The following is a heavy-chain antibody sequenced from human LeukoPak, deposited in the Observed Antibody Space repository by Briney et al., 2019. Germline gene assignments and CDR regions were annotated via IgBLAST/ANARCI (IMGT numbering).Heavy chain of an antibody. CDR2: INSDGSST. D-gene: IGHD3-3*01. J-gene: IGHJ4*02. Sequence: GGSLRLSCAASGFTFSSYWMHWVRHAPGKGLVWVSRINSDGSSTSYADSVKGRFTIARDNAKNTLYLQMNSLRAEDTAVYYCARGDYDFWSGYFFSPHYWGQGTLVTVSS. CDR1: GFTFSSYW. V-gene: IGHV3-74*01. CDR3: ARGDYDFWSGYFFSPHY.